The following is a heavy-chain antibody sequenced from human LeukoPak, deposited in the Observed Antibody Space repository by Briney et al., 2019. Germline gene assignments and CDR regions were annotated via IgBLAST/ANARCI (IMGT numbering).Heavy chain of an antibody. CDR2: ISGSGGST. Sequence: QPGGSLRLSCAASGFTFSSYAMSWVRQAPGKGLEWVSAISGSGGSTYYADSVKGRFTISRDNSKNTVDLQMYSLRDEDTAVYYCAKEPTSYSSGWYFQDWGQGTLVTVFS. CDR3: AKEPTSYSSGWYFQD. J-gene: IGHJ1*01. V-gene: IGHV3-23*01. D-gene: IGHD6-25*01. CDR1: GFTFSSYA.